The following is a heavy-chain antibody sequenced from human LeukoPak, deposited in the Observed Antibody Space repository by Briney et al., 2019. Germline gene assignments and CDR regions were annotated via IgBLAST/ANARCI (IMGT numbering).Heavy chain of an antibody. D-gene: IGHD5-18*01. J-gene: IGHJ4*02. V-gene: IGHV5-51*01. CDR3: ARQGVRVRLWSHVDY. CDR2: IYPGDSDT. CDR1: GYSFTSYW. Sequence: GESLKISCKGSGYSFTSYWIGWVRQMPGKGLEWMGIIYPGDSDTRYSPSFQGQVTISADKSISTAYLQWSSLKASDTAMYYCARQGVRVRLWSHVDYWGQGTLVTVSS.